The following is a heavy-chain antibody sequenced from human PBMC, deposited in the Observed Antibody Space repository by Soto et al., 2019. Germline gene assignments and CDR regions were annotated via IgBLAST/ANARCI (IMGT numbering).Heavy chain of an antibody. Sequence: SLTRSVTCPGAGVYGGNLQEYWRWMQQPPGKGLEWIGYIYYSGSTYYNPSLKSRVTLSLDTPSNQFSLRLSSLTAADTAVYYCATFGVIGEPFAYWGQGNLVIVSS. V-gene: IGHV4-30-4*01. CDR1: GVYGGNLQEY. CDR3: ATFGVIGEPFAY. J-gene: IGHJ4*02. CDR2: IYYSGST. D-gene: IGHD3-10*01.